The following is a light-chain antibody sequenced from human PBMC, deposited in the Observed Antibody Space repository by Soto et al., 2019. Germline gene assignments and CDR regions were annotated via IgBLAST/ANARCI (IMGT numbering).Light chain of an antibody. CDR3: SSYTFTSTLYV. V-gene: IGLV1-40*01. Sequence: QSVLAQPPSVSGAPGQRVTISCAGSSSSIGAGYDVHWYQQLPGAAPKLLIYANSNRPSGVSNRFSGSKSGNTASLTISGLQAEDEADYYCSSYTFTSTLYVFGTGTKVTVL. CDR1: SSSIGAGYD. J-gene: IGLJ1*01. CDR2: ANS.